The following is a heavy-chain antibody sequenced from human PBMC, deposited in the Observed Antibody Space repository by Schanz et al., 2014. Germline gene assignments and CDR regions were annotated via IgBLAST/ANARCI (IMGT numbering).Heavy chain of an antibody. CDR2: VCYDGSKK. V-gene: IGHV3-33*06. Sequence: LLVESGGGLVQPGGSLRLSCAASGFTFSSYGMHWVRQVPGKGLEWVAVVCYDGSKKYYADSVKGRFTTSRDNSKNTMYLQMNSLRAEDTAVYYCVKDLQRELLRDDHYYGMDVWGQGTTVTVSS. CDR1: GFTFSSYG. CDR3: VKDLQRELLRDDHYYGMDV. D-gene: IGHD1-26*01. J-gene: IGHJ6*02.